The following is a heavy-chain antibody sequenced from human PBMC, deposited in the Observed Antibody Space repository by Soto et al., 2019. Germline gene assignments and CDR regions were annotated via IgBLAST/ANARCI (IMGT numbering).Heavy chain of an antibody. D-gene: IGHD3-10*01. Sequence: GGSLRLSCAASGFRFSDYAMTWVRQAPGKGLEWVSGISGGGGSTYYGDSVEGRFTVSRDNSKNTLHLQMNSLRVEDTAVYYCAKGRGYYGSGSYMDYWGQGTLVTVSS. CDR3: AKGRGYYGSGSYMDY. V-gene: IGHV3-23*01. CDR1: GFRFSDYA. J-gene: IGHJ4*02. CDR2: ISGGGGST.